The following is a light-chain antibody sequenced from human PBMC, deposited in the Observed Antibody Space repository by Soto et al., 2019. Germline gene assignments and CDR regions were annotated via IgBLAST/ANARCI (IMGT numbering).Light chain of an antibody. CDR1: SSDVGAYNY. CDR3: TSYAGTYSFFYV. J-gene: IGLJ1*01. V-gene: IGLV2-8*01. CDR2: EVS. Sequence: QSALTQPPSASGSPVQSVTISCTGTSSDVGAYNYVSWYQQLPGKAPKLIIYEVSKRPSGVPDRFSGSKSGNTASLTVSGLQAEDEADYYCTSYAGTYSFFYVFGTGTKVTVL.